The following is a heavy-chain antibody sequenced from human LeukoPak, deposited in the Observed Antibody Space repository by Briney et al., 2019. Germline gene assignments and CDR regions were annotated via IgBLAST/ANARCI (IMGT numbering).Heavy chain of an antibody. V-gene: IGHV3-23*01. CDR2: IRGSGGST. CDR1: GFTFSSYA. J-gene: IGHJ4*02. CDR3: AGNNWNDGEL. D-gene: IGHD1-20*01. Sequence: GGSLRLSCAASGFTFSSYAMSWVRQAPGKGLEWVSAIRGSGGSTYYADSVKGRFTISRDNSKNTLYLQMNSLRAEDTAVYYCAGNNWNDGELWGQGTLVTVSS.